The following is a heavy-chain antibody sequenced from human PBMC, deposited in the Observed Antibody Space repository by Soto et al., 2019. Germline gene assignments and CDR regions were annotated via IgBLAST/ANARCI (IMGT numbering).Heavy chain of an antibody. D-gene: IGHD3-22*01. CDR2: ISGSGGST. V-gene: IGHV3-23*01. J-gene: IGHJ4*02. CDR1: GFTFSSYA. Sequence: SLRLSCAASGFTFSSYAMSWVRQAPGKGLEWVSAISGSGGSTYYADSVKGRFTISRDNSKNTLYLQMNSLRAEDTAVYYCARTDSSGYSVLCYFDYWGQGTLVTVSS. CDR3: ARTDSSGYSVLCYFDY.